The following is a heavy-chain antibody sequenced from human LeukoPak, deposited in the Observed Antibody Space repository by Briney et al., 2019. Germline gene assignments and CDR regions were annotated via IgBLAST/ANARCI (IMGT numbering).Heavy chain of an antibody. CDR2: ISYDGSNE. J-gene: IGHJ4*02. CDR3: AKDYCSSPSCGMDY. D-gene: IGHD2-2*01. CDR1: GLTFSSYG. Sequence: PGGSLRLSCAASGLTFSSYGMHWVRQAPGEGLEWVAVISYDGSNEYYADSVKGRFTISRANSKNTLFLQMNSLRAEDTAVYYCAKDYCSSPSCGMDYWGQGTLVTVSS. V-gene: IGHV3-30*18.